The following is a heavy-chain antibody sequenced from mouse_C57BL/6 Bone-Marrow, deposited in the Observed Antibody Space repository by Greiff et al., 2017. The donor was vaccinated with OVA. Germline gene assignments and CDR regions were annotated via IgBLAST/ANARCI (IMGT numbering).Heavy chain of an antibody. D-gene: IGHD1-1*01. CDR3: ARGGTVVAPGY. CDR2: ISSGSSTI. J-gene: IGHJ2*01. V-gene: IGHV5-17*01. Sequence: EVMLVESGGGLVKPGGSLKLSCAASGFTFSDYGMHWVRQAPEKGLEWVAYISSGSSTIYYADTVKGRFTISRDNAKNTRFLQMTSLRSEDSAMYYCARGGTVVAPGYWGQGTTLKVSS. CDR1: GFTFSDYG.